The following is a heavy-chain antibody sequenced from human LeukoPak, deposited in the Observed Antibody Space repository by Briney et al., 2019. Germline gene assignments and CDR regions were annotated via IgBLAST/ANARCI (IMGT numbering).Heavy chain of an antibody. V-gene: IGHV3-33*03. CDR1: GFTFSSYG. J-gene: IGHJ3*02. Sequence: GGSLRLPCAASGFTFSSYGMHWVRQAPGKGLEWVAVIWYDGSNKYYADSVKGRFTISRDNAKNTLYLQMNSLRAEDTAVYYCASPYYYDSGDAFDIWGQGTMVTVSS. D-gene: IGHD3-22*01. CDR3: ASPYYYDSGDAFDI. CDR2: IWYDGSNK.